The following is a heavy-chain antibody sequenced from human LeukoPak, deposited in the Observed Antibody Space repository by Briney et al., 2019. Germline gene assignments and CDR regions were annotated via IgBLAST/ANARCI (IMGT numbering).Heavy chain of an antibody. CDR2: IKQDGSEK. CDR1: GFTFSSYW. J-gene: IGHJ4*02. V-gene: IGHV3-7*03. Sequence: GGSLRLSCAASGFTFSSYWMSWVRQAPGKGLEWVSNIKQDGSEKYYVDSVKGRFTISRDNAKNSLYLQMNSLRAEDTDVYYCARVSIGWFRPLSEDYSGQGTLVTVSS. CDR3: ARVSIGWFRPLSEDY. D-gene: IGHD6-19*01.